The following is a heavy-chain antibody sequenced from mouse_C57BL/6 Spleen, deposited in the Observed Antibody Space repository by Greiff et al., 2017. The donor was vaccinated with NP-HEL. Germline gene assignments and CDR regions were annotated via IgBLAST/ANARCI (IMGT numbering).Heavy chain of an antibody. CDR2: ISYDGSN. D-gene: IGHD2-4*01. Sequence: EVKLEESGPGLVKPSQSLSLTCSVTGYSITSGYYWNWIRQFPGNKLEWMGYISYDGSNNYNPSLKNRISITRDTSKNQFFLKLNSVTTEDTATYYCARDRYDYDGRAFDYWGQGTTLTVSS. J-gene: IGHJ2*01. CDR3: ARDRYDYDGRAFDY. CDR1: GYSITSGYY. V-gene: IGHV3-6*01.